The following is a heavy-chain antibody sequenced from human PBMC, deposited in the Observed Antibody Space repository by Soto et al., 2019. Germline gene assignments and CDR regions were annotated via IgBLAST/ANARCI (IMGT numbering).Heavy chain of an antibody. D-gene: IGHD6-19*01. CDR1: GFTFSSYW. CDR3: ARVSGWYVVLVDY. V-gene: IGHV3-7*01. Sequence: PGGSLRLSCAASGFTFSSYWMSWVRQAPGKGLEWVANIKQDGSEKYYVDSVKGRFTISRDNAKNSLYLQMNSLRAEDTAVYYCARVSGWYVVLVDYWGQGTLVTVSS. J-gene: IGHJ4*02. CDR2: IKQDGSEK.